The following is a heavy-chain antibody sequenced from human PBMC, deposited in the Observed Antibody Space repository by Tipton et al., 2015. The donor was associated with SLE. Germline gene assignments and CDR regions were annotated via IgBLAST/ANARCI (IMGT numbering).Heavy chain of an antibody. Sequence: SLRLSCTASGFTFSNYPMSWVRQAPGKGLEWVSAISGSGYSTYYADSVKGRLTISRDNSKNTLFLQMNSLRAEDTAVYYCARDSKWEPRNYWGQGTLVTVSS. J-gene: IGHJ4*02. CDR3: ARDSKWEPRNY. V-gene: IGHV3-23*01. D-gene: IGHD1-26*01. CDR1: GFTFSNYP. CDR2: ISGSGYST.